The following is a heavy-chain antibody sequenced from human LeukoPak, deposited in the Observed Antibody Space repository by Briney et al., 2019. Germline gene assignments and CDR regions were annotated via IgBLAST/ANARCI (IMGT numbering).Heavy chain of an antibody. CDR3: AGWYYYDSSAQKNVDY. V-gene: IGHV4-59*01. CDR2: IYYSGST. D-gene: IGHD3-22*01. CDR1: GGSISSYY. Sequence: PSETLSLTCTVSGGSISSYYWSWIRQPPGKGLEWIGYIYYSGSTNYNPSLKSRVTISVDTSKNQFSLKLSSVTAADTAVYYCAGWYYYDSSAQKNVDYWGQGTLVTVSS. J-gene: IGHJ4*02.